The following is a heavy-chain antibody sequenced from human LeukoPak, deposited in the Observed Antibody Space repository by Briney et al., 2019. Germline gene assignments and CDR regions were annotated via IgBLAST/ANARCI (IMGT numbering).Heavy chain of an antibody. CDR2: ISGSGGST. CDR1: GFTFSSYA. D-gene: IGHD5-18*01. J-gene: IGHJ4*02. Sequence: GRPLRLSCAASGFTFSSYAMSWVGQAPGTGLESVSAISGSGGSTYYADSVKGRFTISRDNSKNTLYLQMNSLRAEDTAVYYCAKIEWIQLWLIDYWGQGTLVTVSS. V-gene: IGHV3-23*01. CDR3: AKIEWIQLWLIDY.